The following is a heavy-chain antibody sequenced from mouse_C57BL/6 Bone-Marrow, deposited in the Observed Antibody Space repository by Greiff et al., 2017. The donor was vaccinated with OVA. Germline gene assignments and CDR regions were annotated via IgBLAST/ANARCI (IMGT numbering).Heavy chain of an antibody. CDR3: ARSDYDYFDY. D-gene: IGHD2-4*01. V-gene: IGHV5-17*01. Sequence: DVKLVESGRGLVKPGGSLKLSCAASGFTFSDYGMHWVRQAPEKGLEWVAYISSGSSTIYYADTVKGRFTISRDNAKNPLFLQMTSLRSEDTAMYYCARSDYDYFDYWGQGTTLTVSS. CDR1: GFTFSDYG. CDR2: ISSGSSTI. J-gene: IGHJ2*01.